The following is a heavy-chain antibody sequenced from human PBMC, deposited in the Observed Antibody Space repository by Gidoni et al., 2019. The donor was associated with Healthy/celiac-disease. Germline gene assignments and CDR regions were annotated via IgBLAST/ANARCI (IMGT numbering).Heavy chain of an antibody. J-gene: IGHJ6*02. CDR2: IKQDGSEK. Sequence: EVQLVESGGGLVQPGGSLRLSCAASGFTFSSYWMSWVRQAPGKGLEWVANIKQDGSEKYYVDSVKGRFTISRDNAKNSLYLQMNSLRAEDTAVYYCAREARTGALVADYGMDVWGQGTTVTVSS. CDR1: GFTFSSYW. CDR3: AREARTGALVADYGMDV. V-gene: IGHV3-7*01. D-gene: IGHD7-27*01.